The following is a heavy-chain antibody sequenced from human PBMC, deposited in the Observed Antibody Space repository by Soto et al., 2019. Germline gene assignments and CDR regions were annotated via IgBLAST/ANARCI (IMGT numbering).Heavy chain of an antibody. CDR1: AFTFSSSA. V-gene: IGHV3-23*01. D-gene: IGHD3-22*01. CDR2: ISGSGGST. CDR3: AKDGKGSGYYYVGAFDI. Sequence: EVQLLGSGGGLVLPGGSLRLSCAASAFTFSSSAMSWVRQAPGKGLEWLSAISGSGGSTYYADSVTGRFTISRDNSKNTLYLQMNSLRAEDTAVYYCAKDGKGSGYYYVGAFDIWGQGTMVTVSS. J-gene: IGHJ3*02.